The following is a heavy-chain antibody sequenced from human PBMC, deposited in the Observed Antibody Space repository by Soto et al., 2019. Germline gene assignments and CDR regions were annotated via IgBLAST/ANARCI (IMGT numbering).Heavy chain of an antibody. Sequence: SVKVSCKASGGTFSSYTISWARQAPGQGLEWMGRIIPILGIANYAQKFQGRVTITADKSTSTAYMELSSLRSEDTAVYYCARGDYSSSWESLQADRDNWFDPWGQGTLVTVSS. J-gene: IGHJ5*02. V-gene: IGHV1-69*02. CDR2: IIPILGIA. D-gene: IGHD6-13*01. CDR3: ARGDYSSSWESLQADRDNWFDP. CDR1: GGTFSSYT.